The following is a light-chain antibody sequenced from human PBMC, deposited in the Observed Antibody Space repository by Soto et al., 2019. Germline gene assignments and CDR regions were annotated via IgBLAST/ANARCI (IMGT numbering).Light chain of an antibody. CDR3: VAWDDSLNGYVV. CDR2: EVI. CDR1: SSDVGTFNL. Sequence: QSVLTQVASVSGSPGQSITISCTGTSSDVGTFNLVSWYQQHPGKAPRLMIYEVIKRPSGVSNRFSGSKSGNTASLAISGLQSEDEADYYCVAWDDSLNGYVVFGGGTKVTVL. V-gene: IGLV2-14*02. J-gene: IGLJ2*01.